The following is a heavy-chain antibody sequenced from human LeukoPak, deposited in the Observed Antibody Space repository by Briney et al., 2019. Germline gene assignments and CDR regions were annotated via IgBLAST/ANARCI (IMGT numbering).Heavy chain of an antibody. V-gene: IGHV3-48*03. D-gene: IGHD1-26*01. CDR3: ARGEGIRSWFDP. J-gene: IGHJ5*02. CDR2: ISSSGSTI. CDR1: GFTFSSYE. Sequence: PGGSLRLSCAASGFTFSSYEMNWVRQAPGKGLEWVSYISSSGSTIYYADSVKGRFTISRDNAKNSLYLQMNSLRAEDTAVYYCARGEGIRSWFDPWGQGTLVTVSS.